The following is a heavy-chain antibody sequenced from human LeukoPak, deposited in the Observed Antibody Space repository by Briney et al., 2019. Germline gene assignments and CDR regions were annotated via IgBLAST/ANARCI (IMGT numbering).Heavy chain of an antibody. CDR1: GAAIRGFY. CDR3: ARAIPGNPFDY. Sequence: SETLSLTCTVSGAAIRGFYWSWFRQPPGKGLDWTGHISNTGTTTYNPSLKSRVTISEYMSENQFSLSLSSVTAADTAVYYCARAIPGNPFDYWGQGTLVTVSS. D-gene: IGHD1-20*01. J-gene: IGHJ4*02. CDR2: ISNTGTT. V-gene: IGHV4-59*01.